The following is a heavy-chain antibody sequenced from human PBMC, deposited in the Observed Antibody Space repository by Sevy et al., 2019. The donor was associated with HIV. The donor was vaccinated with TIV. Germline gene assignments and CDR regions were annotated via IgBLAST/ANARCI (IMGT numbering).Heavy chain of an antibody. Sequence: GGFLRLSCAASGFTFSSYAMHWVRQAPGKGLEWVAVISYDGSNKYYADSVKGRFTISRDNSKNTLYLQMNSLRAEDTAVYYCARDLSHWGQGTLVTVSS. CDR1: GFTFSSYA. CDR2: ISYDGSNK. CDR3: ARDLSH. V-gene: IGHV3-30*04. D-gene: IGHD3-16*02. J-gene: IGHJ4*02.